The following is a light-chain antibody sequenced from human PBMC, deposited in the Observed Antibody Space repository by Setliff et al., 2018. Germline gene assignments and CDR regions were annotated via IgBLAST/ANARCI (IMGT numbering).Light chain of an antibody. V-gene: IGLV1-44*01. CDR2: GNS. Sequence: QSVLAQEASVSGTVGQKVTLSCSGKTDNIGSFAVGWYQQISHGAPKTVMFGNSLPSGIPDRFSGSKSGTTASLTISGLQPEDEADYYCSTWDYSLSAKVFGTGTKGTVL. CDR3: STWDYSLSAKV. J-gene: IGLJ1*01. CDR1: TDNIGSFA.